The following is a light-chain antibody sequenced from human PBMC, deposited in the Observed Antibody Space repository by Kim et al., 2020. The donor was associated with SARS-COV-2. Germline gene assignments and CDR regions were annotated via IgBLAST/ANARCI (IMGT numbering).Light chain of an antibody. CDR1: QGIRNY. J-gene: IGKJ2*01. CDR2: AAS. CDR3: QSYNSAPQT. V-gene: IGKV1-27*01. Sequence: DIQMAQSPSSLSAPIGDRVTTTCRASQGIRNYVAWYQQKPGEVPKLLIFAASTLRSGVPSRFSGGSSGTDFTLTISSLQPEDVATYYCQSYNSAPQTFGQGTKLEI.